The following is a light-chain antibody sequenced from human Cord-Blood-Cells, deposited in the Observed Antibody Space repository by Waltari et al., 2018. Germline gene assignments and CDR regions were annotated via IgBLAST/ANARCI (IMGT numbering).Light chain of an antibody. CDR2: AAS. CDR3: QQYYSYPLT. V-gene: IGKV1-8*01. Sequence: AIRITQSPSSLSASTGDRVTITCRASQGISSSLAWYQQKPGKAPKLLIYAASTLQCGVPSRFSGSGSGTDFTLTISCMQSEDFATYYCQQYYSYPLTFGGGTKVEIK. CDR1: QGISSS. J-gene: IGKJ4*01.